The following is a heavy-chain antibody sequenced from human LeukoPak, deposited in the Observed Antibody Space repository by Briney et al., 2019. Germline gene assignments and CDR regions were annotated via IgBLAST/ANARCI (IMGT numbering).Heavy chain of an antibody. D-gene: IGHD6-19*01. CDR1: GFTVSSNY. CDR2: IYSGGST. V-gene: IGHV3-66*02. CDR3: ATSKAVAGTNAFDI. Sequence: GGSLRLSCAASGFTVSSNYMSWVRQAPGKGLEWVSVIYSGGSTYYADSVKGRFTISRDNSKNTPYLQMNSLRAEDTAVYYCATSKAVAGTNAFDIWGQGTMVTVSS. J-gene: IGHJ3*02.